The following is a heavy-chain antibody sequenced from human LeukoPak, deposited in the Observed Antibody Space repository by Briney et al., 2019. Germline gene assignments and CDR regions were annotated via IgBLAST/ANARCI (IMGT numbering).Heavy chain of an antibody. J-gene: IGHJ6*03. CDR2: IYYSGST. CDR1: GGSISSSSYY. Sequence: SETLPLTCTVSGGSISSSSYYWGWIRQPPGKGLEWIGSIYYSGSTYYNPSLKSRVTISVDTSKNQFSLKLSSVTAADTAVYYCARPLRSFYYMDVWGKGTTVTVSS. V-gene: IGHV4-39*01. CDR3: ARPLRSFYYMDV.